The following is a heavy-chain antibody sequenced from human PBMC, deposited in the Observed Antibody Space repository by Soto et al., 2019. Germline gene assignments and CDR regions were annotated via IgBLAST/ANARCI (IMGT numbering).Heavy chain of an antibody. CDR1: GFTFSDNS. D-gene: IGHD4-17*01. CDR3: ARDGSPYGEPHDAFDI. CDR2: ISYDGNKK. Sequence: VQLIQSGGGVVQPGRSLRLSCAASGFTFSDNSLHWVRQAPGKGLQWVALISYDGNKKDYADSVNGRFSVSRDNSRNTLYLQVNSPRPEDTAVYYSARDGSPYGEPHDAFDIWGQGTLVTVSS. J-gene: IGHJ3*02. V-gene: IGHV3-30-3*01.